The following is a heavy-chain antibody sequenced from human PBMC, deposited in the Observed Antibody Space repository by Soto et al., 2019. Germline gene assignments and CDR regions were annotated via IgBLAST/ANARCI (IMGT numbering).Heavy chain of an antibody. CDR1: GFTFSSYA. CDR3: ARTAKATYYFDY. Sequence: GGSLSLSCAASGFTFSSYAMSWVRQAPGKGLEWVSAISGSGGSTYYADSVKGRFTISRDNSKNTLYLQMNSLRAEDTAVYYCARTAKATYYFDYWGQGTLVTVSS. V-gene: IGHV3-23*01. D-gene: IGHD5-18*01. CDR2: ISGSGGST. J-gene: IGHJ4*02.